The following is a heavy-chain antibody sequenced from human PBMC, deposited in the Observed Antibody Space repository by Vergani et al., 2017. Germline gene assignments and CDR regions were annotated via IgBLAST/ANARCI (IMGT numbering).Heavy chain of an antibody. D-gene: IGHD3-3*01. Sequence: EVQLVESGGGLVQPGGSLRLSCAASGFTFSSYSMNWVRQAPGKGLEWVSYISSSSSTIYYADSVKGRFTISRDNAKNSLYLQMNSLRAEDTAVYYCARANLYYDFWSGSSQHWGQGTLVTVSS. J-gene: IGHJ1*01. CDR3: ARANLYYDFWSGSSQH. CDR2: ISSSSSTI. V-gene: IGHV3-48*04. CDR1: GFTFSSYS.